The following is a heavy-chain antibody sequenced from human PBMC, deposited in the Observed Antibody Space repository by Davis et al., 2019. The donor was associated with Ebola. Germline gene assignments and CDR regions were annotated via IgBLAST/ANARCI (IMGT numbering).Heavy chain of an antibody. V-gene: IGHV3-21*01. CDR2: ISSSSSYI. Sequence: GESLKISCAASGFTFSGSAMHWVRQAPGKGLERVSSISSSSSYIYYADSVKGRFTISRDNSKNTLYLQMNSLRAEDTAVYYCARGLDYWGQGTLVTVSS. CDR1: GFTFSGSA. CDR3: ARGLDY. J-gene: IGHJ4*02.